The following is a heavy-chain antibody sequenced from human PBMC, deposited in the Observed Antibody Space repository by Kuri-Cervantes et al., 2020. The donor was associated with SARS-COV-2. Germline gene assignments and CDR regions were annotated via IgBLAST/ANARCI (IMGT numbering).Heavy chain of an antibody. Sequence: SVKVSCKASGYTFTSYYMHWVRQAPGQGLEWMGGIIPIFGIANYAQKFQGRVTITADESTSTAYMELSSLRSEDTAVYYCARAYTMIPYYYYGMDVWGQGTTVTVSS. CDR3: ARAYTMIPYYYYGMDV. CDR1: GYTFTSYY. V-gene: IGHV1-69*13. J-gene: IGHJ6*02. D-gene: IGHD3-22*01. CDR2: IIPIFGIA.